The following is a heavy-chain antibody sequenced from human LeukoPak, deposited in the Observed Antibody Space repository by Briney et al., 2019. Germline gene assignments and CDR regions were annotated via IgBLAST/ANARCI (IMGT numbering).Heavy chain of an antibody. CDR1: GYTFTGYY. CDR3: ARPVLSGAAAADFDY. Sequence: GASEKVSCKASGYTFTGYYMHCVRQAPGQGLEWMGWINPNSGGTNYAQKFQGRVTMTRDTSISTAYMELSRLRSDDTAVYYCARPVLSGAAAADFDYWGQGTLVTVSS. V-gene: IGHV1-2*02. D-gene: IGHD6-13*01. J-gene: IGHJ4*02. CDR2: INPNSGGT.